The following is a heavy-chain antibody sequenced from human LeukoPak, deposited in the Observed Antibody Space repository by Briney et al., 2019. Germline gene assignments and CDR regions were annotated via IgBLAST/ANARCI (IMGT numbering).Heavy chain of an antibody. Sequence: SETLSHTCTVSGGSISIYYWNWIRQPPGKGLEWIGYIYNSGSTIYNPSLKSRVTMSVDTSKNQFSLKLRSVTAADTAVYYRARSSSGTNHPFDIWGQGTLVTVSS. J-gene: IGHJ4*02. CDR3: ARSSSGTNHPFDI. CDR1: GGSISIYY. V-gene: IGHV4-59*01. D-gene: IGHD5-12*01. CDR2: IYNSGST.